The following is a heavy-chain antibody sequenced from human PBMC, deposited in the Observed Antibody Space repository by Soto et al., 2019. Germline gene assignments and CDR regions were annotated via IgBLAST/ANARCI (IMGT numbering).Heavy chain of an antibody. Sequence: GESLKISCKGSGYSVTSYWIGWVRQMPGKGLEWMGIIYPGDSDTRYSPSFQGQVTISADKSISTAYLQWSSLKASDTAMYYCARQTAALSSAPDVWGQGTTVTVSS. CDR1: GYSVTSYW. J-gene: IGHJ6*02. V-gene: IGHV5-51*01. CDR3: ARQTAALSSAPDV. D-gene: IGHD2-2*01. CDR2: IYPGDSDT.